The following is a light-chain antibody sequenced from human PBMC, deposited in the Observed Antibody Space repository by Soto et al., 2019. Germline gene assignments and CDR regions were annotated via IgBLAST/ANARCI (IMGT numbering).Light chain of an antibody. V-gene: IGKV1-5*03. Sequence: DIQMTQSPSTLSASVGDRVTITCRASQNISSWLAWCQQKPGKAPKLLIYQASVLESGVPPRFSGSGSGTEFTLTISSLQPDDFATYYCQQYSSFPWTFGQGTKVEIK. CDR2: QAS. CDR3: QQYSSFPWT. J-gene: IGKJ1*01. CDR1: QNISSW.